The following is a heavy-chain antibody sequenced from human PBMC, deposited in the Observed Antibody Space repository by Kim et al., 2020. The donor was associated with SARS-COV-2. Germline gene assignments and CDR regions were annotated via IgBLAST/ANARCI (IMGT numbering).Heavy chain of an antibody. Sequence: SETLSLTCAVYGGSFSGYYWSWIRQPPGKGLEWIGEINHSGSTNYNPSLKSRVTISVDTSKNQFSLKLSSVTAADTAVYYCARELDIWAGLWFDPWGQGTLVTVSS. CDR2: INHSGST. CDR1: GGSFSGYY. CDR3: ARELDIWAGLWFDP. V-gene: IGHV4-34*01. D-gene: IGHD2-2*03. J-gene: IGHJ5*02.